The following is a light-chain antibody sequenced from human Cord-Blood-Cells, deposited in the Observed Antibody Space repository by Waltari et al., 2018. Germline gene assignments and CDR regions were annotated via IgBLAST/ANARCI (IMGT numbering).Light chain of an antibody. CDR2: ASS. CDR3: QQSYSTPLT. J-gene: IGKJ4*01. Sequence: DIQMTQSPSSLSASVGDRVTITCRASQSISSYLSLYQQQPGKAPKLLIYASSSVQSGVPSSFSGSGSGTDFTLTISSLQPEDFATYYCQQSYSTPLTFGGGTKVEIK. V-gene: IGKV1-39*01. CDR1: QSISSY.